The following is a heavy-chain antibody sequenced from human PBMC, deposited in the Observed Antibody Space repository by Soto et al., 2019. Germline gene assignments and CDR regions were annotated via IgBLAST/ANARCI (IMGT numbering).Heavy chain of an antibody. CDR3: AREGWEID. Sequence: LRLSCAASGVTFRNYAMSWVRQAPGKGLEWVSSISGGGDSTYYADSVKGRFTISRDNAKNTLYLQMNSLRAEDTAVYYCAREGWEIDWGQGTLVTVSS. CDR1: GVTFRNYA. V-gene: IGHV3-23*01. CDR2: ISGGGDST. J-gene: IGHJ4*02. D-gene: IGHD6-19*01.